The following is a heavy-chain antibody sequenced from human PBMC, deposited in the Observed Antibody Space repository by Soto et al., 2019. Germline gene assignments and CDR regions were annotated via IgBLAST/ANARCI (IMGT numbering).Heavy chain of an antibody. V-gene: IGHV4-34*01. CDR2: INHSGST. CDR1: GGSFSGYY. D-gene: IGHD6-19*01. CDR3: ARGILFGSGWYSSSNWFHP. J-gene: IGHJ5*02. Sequence: SETLSLTCAVYGGSFSGYYWSWIRQPPGKGLEWIGEINHSGSTNYNPSLKSRVTISVDTSKNQFSLKLSSVTAADTAVYYCARGILFGSGWYSSSNWFHPRGQGTLVTVSS.